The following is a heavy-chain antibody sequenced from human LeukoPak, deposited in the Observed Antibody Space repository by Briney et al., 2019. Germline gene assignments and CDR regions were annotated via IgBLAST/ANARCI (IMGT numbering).Heavy chain of an antibody. J-gene: IGHJ6*03. CDR2: IFYSGNT. Sequence: SETLSLTCTVSSGSVSNSHYYWAWVRQPPGKGLEWLGSIFYSGNTHYNPSLKSPVTISIDTSKNQFSLKLSSVTAADTAVYYCARLPTGYYYYYMDVWGKGTTVTVSS. CDR3: ARLPTGYYYYYMDV. CDR1: SGSVSNSHYY. V-gene: IGHV4-39*07.